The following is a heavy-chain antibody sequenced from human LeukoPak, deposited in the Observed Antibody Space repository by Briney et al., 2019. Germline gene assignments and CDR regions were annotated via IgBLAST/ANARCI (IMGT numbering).Heavy chain of an antibody. V-gene: IGHV2-5*02. Sequence: PGPTPVNPRQTPTLTGTFSGFSLSISGVSMGWIRQPPGKALEWLALTYWDDDKRYSPSLKSRLTITKDTSKNQVVLTMTNMDPVDTATYYCAHSLHSGDDFDYWGQGTLVTVSS. CDR2: TYWDDDK. J-gene: IGHJ4*02. CDR1: GFSLSISGVS. CDR3: AHSLHSGDDFDY. D-gene: IGHD5-12*01.